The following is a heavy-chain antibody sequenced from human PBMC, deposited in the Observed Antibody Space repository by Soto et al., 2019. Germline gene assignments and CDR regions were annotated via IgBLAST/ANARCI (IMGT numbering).Heavy chain of an antibody. CDR2: ISFDGTKI. Sequence: HPGGSLRLSCVASGFTFRAYDMYWVRQSPGRGLEWVAMISFDGTKIHYADSVKGRFAISRDNGKNRLDLQMNSLRAEDTALYRCVRDILRIPYGSGRFDPWGLGTLVTVSS. D-gene: IGHD3-10*01. J-gene: IGHJ5*02. CDR3: VRDILRIPYGSGRFDP. CDR1: GFTFRAYD. V-gene: IGHV3-33*05.